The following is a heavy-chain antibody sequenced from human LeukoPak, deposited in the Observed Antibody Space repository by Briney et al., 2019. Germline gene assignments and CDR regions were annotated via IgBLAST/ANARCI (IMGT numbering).Heavy chain of an antibody. Sequence: PGGSLRLSCAASGFTFSSFGMSWVRQAPGKGPDWVSAISGSGGSTYHADSVKGRFTISRDNSKNTLYLQMNSLRAEDTAVYYCARGVRQWLLTYYFDYWGQGTLVTVSS. D-gene: IGHD6-19*01. CDR3: ARGVRQWLLTYYFDY. CDR1: GFTFSSFG. J-gene: IGHJ4*02. V-gene: IGHV3-23*01. CDR2: ISGSGGST.